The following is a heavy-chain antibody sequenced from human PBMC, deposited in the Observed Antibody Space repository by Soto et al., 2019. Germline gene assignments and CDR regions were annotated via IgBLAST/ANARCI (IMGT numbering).Heavy chain of an antibody. CDR2: INHSGST. V-gene: IGHV4-34*01. Sequence: SETLSLTCAVYGGSFSGYYWSWIRQPPGKGLEWIGEINHSGSTNYNPSLKRRATISVDTSKNQFSLKLSSVTAADTAVYYCERGIYSSSWSYFDYWGQGTLVTVSS. D-gene: IGHD6-13*01. CDR1: GGSFSGYY. CDR3: ERGIYSSSWSYFDY. J-gene: IGHJ4*02.